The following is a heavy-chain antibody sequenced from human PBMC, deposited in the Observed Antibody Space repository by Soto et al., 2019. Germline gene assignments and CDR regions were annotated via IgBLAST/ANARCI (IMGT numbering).Heavy chain of an antibody. J-gene: IGHJ1*01. CDR2: ITDSGIT. V-gene: IGHV4-34*01. CDR1: GGSFSDYY. D-gene: IGHD3-10*01. Sequence: QGQLQQWGAGLLKPSETLSLICAGYGGSFSDYYWAWVRQPPGKGLEWIAEITDSGITNYNSSLKSRPLISVDTSKNQFSLILRSVTAADTATYYCARSRGGVQDWGQGTLVTVSS. CDR3: ARSRGGVQD.